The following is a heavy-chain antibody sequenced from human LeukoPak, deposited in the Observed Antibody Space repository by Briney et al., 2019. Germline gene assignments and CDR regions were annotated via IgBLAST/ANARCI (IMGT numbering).Heavy chain of an antibody. CDR3: PKDFDYDLTGFDY. CDR2: ISWSSGSI. Sequence: SLRLSCAASGFIFDDYAMHWVRQAPGGGLGGVAGISWSSGSIAYEASVKGRFIISSDNAKNYLYLQINSMRAEDMAFYCCPKDFDYDLTGFDYWGQGTLVTVSS. V-gene: IGHV3-9*03. J-gene: IGHJ4*02. D-gene: IGHD4-17*01. CDR1: GFIFDDYA.